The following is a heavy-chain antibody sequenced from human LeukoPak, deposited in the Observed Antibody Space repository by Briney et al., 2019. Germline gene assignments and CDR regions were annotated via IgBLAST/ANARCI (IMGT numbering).Heavy chain of an antibody. CDR1: GGSISSGGYY. CDR2: IYYSGST. J-gene: IGHJ4*02. CDR3: ARENCGGDCYTDY. V-gene: IGHV4-31*03. D-gene: IGHD2-21*02. Sequence: SETLSLTCTVSGGSISSGGYYWSWIRQHPGKGLEWIGYIYYSGSTYYNPSLKSRVIISVDTSKNQFSLKLSSVTAADTAVYYCARENCGGDCYTDYWGQGTLVTVSS.